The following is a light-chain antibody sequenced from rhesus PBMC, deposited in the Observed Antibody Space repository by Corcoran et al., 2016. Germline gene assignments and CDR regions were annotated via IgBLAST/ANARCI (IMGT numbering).Light chain of an antibody. CDR2: EVN. CDR3: SSFAANNSFV. Sequence: QAALTQPRSVSASPGQSVTISCTGTSNDIGANKYVSWYRQHPGTAPKVLIYEVNKRAFGVSARFSGAKSGNTASLTISGIQAEDEAVYDCSSFAANNSFVFGSGTKLTVI. CDR1: SNDIGANKY. J-gene: IGLJ6*01. V-gene: IGLV2-32*02.